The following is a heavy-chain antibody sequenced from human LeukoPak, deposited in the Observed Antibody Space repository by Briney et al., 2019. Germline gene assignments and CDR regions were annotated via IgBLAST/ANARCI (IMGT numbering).Heavy chain of an antibody. J-gene: IGHJ4*02. V-gene: IGHV3-23*01. CDR3: AKLIAVAGTGFDY. Sequence: GGSLRLSCAASGFTFSSYTMSWVRQAPGKGLEWVSAISGSGGSTYYADSVKGRFTISRDNSKNTLYLQMNSLRAEDTAVYYCAKLIAVAGTGFDYWGQGTLVTVSS. D-gene: IGHD6-19*01. CDR1: GFTFSSYT. CDR2: ISGSGGST.